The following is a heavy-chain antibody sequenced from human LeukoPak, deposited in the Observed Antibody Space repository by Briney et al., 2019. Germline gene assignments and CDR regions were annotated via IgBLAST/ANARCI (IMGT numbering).Heavy chain of an antibody. D-gene: IGHD1-1*01. Sequence: TGGSLRLSCAASGFTFSSYWMTWVRQAPGKGLEWVANIKGDGSENHYADSVRGRFTISRDNPKNSLYLQMNSLRAEDTAVYYCARVSKPRLQLERGQAFDIWGQGTMVTVSS. J-gene: IGHJ3*02. V-gene: IGHV3-7*01. CDR3: ARVSKPRLQLERGQAFDI. CDR1: GFTFSSYW. CDR2: IKGDGSEN.